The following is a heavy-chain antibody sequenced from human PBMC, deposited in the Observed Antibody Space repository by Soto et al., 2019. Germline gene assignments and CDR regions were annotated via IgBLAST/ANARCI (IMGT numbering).Heavy chain of an antibody. D-gene: IGHD3-10*01. Sequence: GGSLRLSCAASGFIFNNYAMSWVRQAPGKGLEWVSGISGSAGSTYYADSVKGRFTISRDNSNNTLYLQMNSLRAEDTAVYYCAKGWRYYGSGRELYWGQGTLVTVSS. CDR1: GFIFNNYA. CDR3: AKGWRYYGSGRELY. J-gene: IGHJ4*02. V-gene: IGHV3-23*01. CDR2: ISGSAGST.